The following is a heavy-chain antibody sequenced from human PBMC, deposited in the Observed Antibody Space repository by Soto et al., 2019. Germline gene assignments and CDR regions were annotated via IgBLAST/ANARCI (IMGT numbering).Heavy chain of an antibody. CDR1: GDSVSSNSVT. CDR2: TYYKSKWYN. D-gene: IGHD1-1*01. V-gene: IGHV6-1*01. J-gene: IGHJ4*02. CDR3: ARISVSAGGTIDD. Sequence: PSQTLSLTCAISGDSVSSNSVTWNWIRQSPSRGLEWLGRTYYKSKWYNDYAVSVKSRITINPDTSKNQFSLQLKSVTPEDTAVYYCARISVSAGGTIDDWGQGSLVTVSS.